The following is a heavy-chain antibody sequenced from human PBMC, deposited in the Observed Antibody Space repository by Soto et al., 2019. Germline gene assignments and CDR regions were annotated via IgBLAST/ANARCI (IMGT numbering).Heavy chain of an antibody. Sequence: KVSCRASGYTFTSYGISWVRQAPGQGLEWMGWISAYNGNTNYAQKLQGRVTMTTDTSTSTAYMELRSLRSDDTAVYYCARDYGIAARVAFDIWGQGTMVTASS. CDR2: ISAYNGNT. CDR3: ARDYGIAARVAFDI. D-gene: IGHD6-6*01. J-gene: IGHJ3*02. V-gene: IGHV1-18*04. CDR1: GYTFTSYG.